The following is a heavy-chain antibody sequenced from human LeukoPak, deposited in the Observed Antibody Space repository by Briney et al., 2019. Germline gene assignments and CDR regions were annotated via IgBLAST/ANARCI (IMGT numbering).Heavy chain of an antibody. Sequence: ASVKVSCKASGYSFVGYGITWVRRAPGQGLEWMGWFNPENGNTNYAQKVQGRVTMTADTSTSTSYMELRSLRSDDTAVYYCARGLNLGAYYYYYYMDVWGKGTTVTVSS. V-gene: IGHV1-18*01. CDR2: FNPENGNT. CDR3: ARGLNLGAYYYYYYMDV. D-gene: IGHD3-16*01. CDR1: GYSFVGYG. J-gene: IGHJ6*03.